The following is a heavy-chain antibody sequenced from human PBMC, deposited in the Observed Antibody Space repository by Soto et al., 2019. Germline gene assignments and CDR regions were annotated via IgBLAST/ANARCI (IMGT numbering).Heavy chain of an antibody. CDR2: ISANGQGI. Sequence: VGSLRLSCATPGFTFSINALSWFRQAPVKGLEWVSAISANGQGIYYADSVRGRFSISRDNSRNTVFLHMDSLRAEDTAVYYCAKDRDYPRDQFHYWGQGTLVTVSS. J-gene: IGHJ4*02. D-gene: IGHD2-2*01. CDR3: AKDRDYPRDQFHY. CDR1: GFTFSINA. V-gene: IGHV3-23*01.